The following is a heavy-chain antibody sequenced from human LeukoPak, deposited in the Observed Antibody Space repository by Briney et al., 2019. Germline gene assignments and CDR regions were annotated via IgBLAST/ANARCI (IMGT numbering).Heavy chain of an antibody. CDR1: GFTFSSYS. CDR3: ARHNSGNYYFSF. D-gene: IGHD1-26*01. CDR2: ISSSSSYI. V-gene: IGHV3-21*01. Sequence: GGSLRLSCAASGFTFSSYSMNWVRQAPGKGLEWVSSISSSSSYIYYADSVKGRFTISRDNAKNSLYLQMNSLRAEDTAVYYCARHNSGNYYFSFWGQGTLVTVSS. J-gene: IGHJ4*02.